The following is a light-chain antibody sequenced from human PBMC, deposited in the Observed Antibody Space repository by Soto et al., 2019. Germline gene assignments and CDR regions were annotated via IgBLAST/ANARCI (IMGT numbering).Light chain of an antibody. CDR2: KAP. CDR3: QQYHNYWT. Sequence: DIQMTQSPSTLSASVGDRVSITCRTSQSINSWLAWYQQKPGEAPKLLIYKAPSLESGVPSRFSGSGSGTEFTLTISSLQPDDFATYYCQQYHNYWTFGQGTKVDIK. J-gene: IGKJ1*01. V-gene: IGKV1-5*03. CDR1: QSINSW.